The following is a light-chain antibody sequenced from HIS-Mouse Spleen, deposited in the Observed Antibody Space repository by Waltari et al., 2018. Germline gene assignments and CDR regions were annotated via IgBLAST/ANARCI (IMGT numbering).Light chain of an antibody. Sequence: QSALTQPPSVSGSPGQSVTISFPGTSSDVRSYNPVSWYQQPPGTAPKLMIYEVSNRPSGVPDRFSGSKSGNTASLTISGLQAEDEADYYCSLYTSSSTLVFGGGTKLTVL. J-gene: IGLJ2*01. CDR1: SSDVRSYNP. CDR3: SLYTSSSTLV. CDR2: EVS. V-gene: IGLV2-18*01.